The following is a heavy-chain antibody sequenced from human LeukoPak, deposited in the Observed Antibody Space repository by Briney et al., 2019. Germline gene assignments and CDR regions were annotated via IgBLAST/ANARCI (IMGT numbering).Heavy chain of an antibody. CDR3: ARALSSSWYWFDP. CDR2: INHSGST. J-gene: IGHJ5*02. V-gene: IGHV4-34*01. CDR1: GGSFSGYY. Sequence: SETLSLTCAVYGGSFSGYYWSWIRQPPGKGLEWIGEINHSGSTNYNPSLKSRVTISVDTSKNQFSLKLSSVTAADTAVYYCARALSSSWYWFDPWGQGTLVTVSP. D-gene: IGHD6-13*01.